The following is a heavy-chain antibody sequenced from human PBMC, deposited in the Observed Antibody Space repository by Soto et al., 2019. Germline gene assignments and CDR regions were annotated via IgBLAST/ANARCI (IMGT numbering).Heavy chain of an antibody. CDR2: ISGSGGSP. J-gene: IGHJ4*01. V-gene: IGHV3-23*01. Sequence: EVQLLESGGGLVQPGGSLRLSCAASGFTFNSYTMAWVRQAPGEGLEWVSSISGSGGSPSYADSVQGRFTISRDNSRNTLSLQMNCLRAEDTATYYCAKARCSGNSCYVPDYWGHGSLVTVSS. CDR1: GFTFNSYT. CDR3: AKARCSGNSCYVPDY. D-gene: IGHD2-15*01.